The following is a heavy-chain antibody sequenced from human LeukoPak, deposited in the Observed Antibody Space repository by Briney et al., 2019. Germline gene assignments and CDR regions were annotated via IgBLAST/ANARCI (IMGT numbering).Heavy chain of an antibody. V-gene: IGHV3-48*03. J-gene: IGHJ4*02. CDR1: GFTFSSYE. Sequence: GGSLRLSCAASGFTFSSYEMNWVGQAPGKGLEWVSYISSSGSTIYYADSVKGRFTISRDNAKNSLYLQMNSLRAEDTAVYYCARVGRSSYGLDYWGQGTLVTVSS. CDR3: ARVGRSSYGLDY. D-gene: IGHD5-18*01. CDR2: ISSSGSTI.